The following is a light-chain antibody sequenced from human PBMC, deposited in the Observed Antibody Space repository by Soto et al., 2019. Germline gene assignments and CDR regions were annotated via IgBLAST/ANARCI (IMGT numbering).Light chain of an antibody. J-gene: IGLJ1*01. CDR3: CSYAGSSTFPYV. Sequence: QSVLTQPASVSGSPGQSITISCTGTSSDVGGYNLVSWYQQHPGKAPKLMIYEGSKRPSGVSNRFSGSKSGNTASLTISGLQAEDEADYYCCSYAGSSTFPYVFGTGTRSPS. CDR1: SSDVGGYNL. CDR2: EGS. V-gene: IGLV2-23*03.